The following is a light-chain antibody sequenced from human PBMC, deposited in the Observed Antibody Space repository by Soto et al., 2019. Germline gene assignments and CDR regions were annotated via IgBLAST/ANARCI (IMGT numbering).Light chain of an antibody. CDR2: GAS. CDR1: QSVTSN. Sequence: EIVMTQSPATLSVSPGYRATLSCRASQSVTSNLAWYQQKPGQAPRLLIYGASTRATDIPARFSGSGSGTEFILTISSVESEDFAIYYCQQHNDWPTFGQGTRREIK. CDR3: QQHNDWPT. J-gene: IGKJ5*01. V-gene: IGKV3D-15*01.